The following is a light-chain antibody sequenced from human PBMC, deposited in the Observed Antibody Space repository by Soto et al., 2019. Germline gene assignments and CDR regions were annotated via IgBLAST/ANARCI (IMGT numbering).Light chain of an antibody. CDR2: EVS. J-gene: IGLJ1*01. CDR1: SSDVGGYNY. V-gene: IGLV2-14*01. CDR3: NSYTSSSTFV. Sequence: QSALTQPASVSGSPGQSITISCTGTSSDVGGYNYVSWYQQHPGKAPKLMIYEVSNRPSGVSNRFSGSRSGNTASLTISRLQAEDEAEYYCNSYTSSSTFVFGTGTKLTVL.